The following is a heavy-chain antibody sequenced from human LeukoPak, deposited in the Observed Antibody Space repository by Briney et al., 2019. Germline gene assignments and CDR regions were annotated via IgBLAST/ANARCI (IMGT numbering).Heavy chain of an antibody. CDR2: ISAYNGNT. J-gene: IGHJ4*02. CDR1: GYTFTSYG. Sequence: ASVKVSCKACGYTFTSYGISWVRQAPGQGLEWMGWISAYNGNTNYAQKLQGRVTMTTDTSTSTAYMELRSLRSDDTAVYYCARYYDILTGPYYFDYWGQGTLVTVSS. CDR3: ARYYDILTGPYYFDY. V-gene: IGHV1-18*01. D-gene: IGHD3-9*01.